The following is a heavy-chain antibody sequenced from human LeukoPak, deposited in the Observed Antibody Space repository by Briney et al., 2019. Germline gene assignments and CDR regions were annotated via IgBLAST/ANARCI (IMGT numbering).Heavy chain of an antibody. Sequence: GESLKISRKGSGYTFTNYWIGWVRQMPGKGLEWMGIIYPGDSDSKYSPSFQGQVTISADKSISTAYLQWNSLKASDTAMYYCARDDSSGHYDYWGQGTLVTVSS. V-gene: IGHV5-51*01. CDR1: GYTFTNYW. D-gene: IGHD3-22*01. CDR3: ARDDSSGHYDY. CDR2: IYPGDSDS. J-gene: IGHJ4*02.